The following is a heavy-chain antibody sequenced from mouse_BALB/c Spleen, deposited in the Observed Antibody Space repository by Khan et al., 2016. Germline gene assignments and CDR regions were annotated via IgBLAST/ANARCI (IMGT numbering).Heavy chain of an antibody. Sequence: QIQLVQSGPELKKPGETVKISCKASGYTFTNFGINWVRQAPGKGLEWMDWINTNTGETTYADDFKGRFAFSLETSASTAYLQINNLKNEDTATSYCATGSTTAVATRRNYWGQGTTLTVSS. J-gene: IGHJ2*01. CDR2: INTNTGET. V-gene: IGHV9-3-1*01. D-gene: IGHD1-1*01. CDR1: GYTFTNFG. CDR3: ATGSTTAVATRRNY.